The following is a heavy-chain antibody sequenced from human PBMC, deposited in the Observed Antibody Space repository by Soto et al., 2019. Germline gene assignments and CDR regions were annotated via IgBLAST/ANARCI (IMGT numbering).Heavy chain of an antibody. D-gene: IGHD2-15*01. V-gene: IGHV1-18*01. CDR3: ARAAPRYCSGGSCYSGRDY. CDR1: GYTFTSYG. Sequence: GASVKVSWKASGYTFTSYGISWVRQAPGQGLEWMGWISAYNGNANYAQKLQGRVTMTTDTSTSTAYMELRSLRSDDTAVYYCARAAPRYCSGGSCYSGRDYWGQGTLVTVSS. CDR2: ISAYNGNA. J-gene: IGHJ4*02.